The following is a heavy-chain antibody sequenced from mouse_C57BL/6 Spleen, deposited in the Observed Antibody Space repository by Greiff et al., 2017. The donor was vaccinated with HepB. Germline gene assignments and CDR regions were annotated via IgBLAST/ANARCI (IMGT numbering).Heavy chain of an antibody. V-gene: IGHV5-15*01. Sequence: EVKLVESGGGLVQPGGSLKLSCAASGFTFSDYGMAWVRQAPRKGPEWVAFISNLAYSIYYADTVTGRFTISRENAKNTLYLEMSSLRSEDTAMYYCARRYDSWYFDVWGTGTTVTVSS. CDR3: ARRYDSWYFDV. J-gene: IGHJ1*03. CDR2: ISNLAYSI. CDR1: GFTFSDYG. D-gene: IGHD2-4*01.